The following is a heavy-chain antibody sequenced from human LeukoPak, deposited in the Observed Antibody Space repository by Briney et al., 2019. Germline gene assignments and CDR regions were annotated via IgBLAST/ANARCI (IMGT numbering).Heavy chain of an antibody. CDR2: INWSGGST. Sequence: GGSLRLFCAASGFTYDDYAMIWVRQARGKGLVGVSGINWSGGSTGYADSVKGRFPISRDSAKNSLFLQMNSLRAEDTALYYCARLVVRGVIKGFDYWGEGTLVTVSS. V-gene: IGHV3-20*04. J-gene: IGHJ4*02. CDR3: ARLVVRGVIKGFDY. CDR1: GFTYDDYA. D-gene: IGHD3-10*01.